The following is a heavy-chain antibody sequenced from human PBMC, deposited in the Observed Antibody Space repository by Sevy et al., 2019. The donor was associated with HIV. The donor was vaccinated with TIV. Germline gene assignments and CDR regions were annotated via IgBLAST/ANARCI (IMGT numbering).Heavy chain of an antibody. CDR1: GFTFSDYY. CDR3: ARDRRNDGGQYFDY. D-gene: IGHD1-1*01. J-gene: IGHJ4*02. CDR2: MSSGTSYT. V-gene: IGHV3-11*06. Sequence: GGSLRLSCAASGFTFSDYYMSWIRQAPGKGLEWVSYMSSGTSYTNYASSVKGRFTISRDNAKNSLYLQMNSLRAEDTAVYYCARDRRNDGGQYFDYWGQGTLVTVSS.